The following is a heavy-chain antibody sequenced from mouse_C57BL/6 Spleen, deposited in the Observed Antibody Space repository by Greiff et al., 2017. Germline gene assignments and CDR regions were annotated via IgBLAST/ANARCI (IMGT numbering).Heavy chain of an antibody. Sequence: VQLQQPGAELVRPGSSVKLSCKASGYTFTSYWMHWVKQRPIQGLEWIGNIEPSASETHYNQKFKDKATLTVDKSSSTAYMQLSSLTSEDSAVYYCARGGENYYGSSAYADWGQGTLVTVSA. V-gene: IGHV1-52*01. CDR1: GYTFTSYW. CDR2: IEPSASET. CDR3: ARGGENYYGSSAYAD. D-gene: IGHD1-1*01. J-gene: IGHJ3*01.